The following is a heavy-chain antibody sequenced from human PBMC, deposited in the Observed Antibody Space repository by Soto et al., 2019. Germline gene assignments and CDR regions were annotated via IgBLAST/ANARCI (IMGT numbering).Heavy chain of an antibody. Sequence: PGESLKISCKGSGYSFTSYWIGWVRQMPGKGLEWMGIIYPGDSDTRYSPSFQGQVTISADKSISTAYLQWSSLKASDTAMYYCARSMVRGGRKNYYYGMDVWGQGTTVTVSS. D-gene: IGHD3-10*01. CDR2: IYPGDSDT. J-gene: IGHJ6*02. CDR3: ARSMVRGGRKNYYYGMDV. V-gene: IGHV5-51*01. CDR1: GYSFTSYW.